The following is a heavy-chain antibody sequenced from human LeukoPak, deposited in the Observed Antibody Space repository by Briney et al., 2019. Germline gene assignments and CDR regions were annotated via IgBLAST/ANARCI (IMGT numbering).Heavy chain of an antibody. J-gene: IGHJ4*02. CDR3: ARHEPYYYGSGSHFDY. CDR2: IHPGDSNT. Sequence: GESLKISCKGSGYSFTRYWIGWVRQVPGKGLEWMGIIHPGDSNTRYSPSFQGHVTVSADKSISTAYLQWSRLKASDTAMYYCARHEPYYYGSGSHFDYWGQGTLVTVSS. D-gene: IGHD3-10*01. CDR1: GYSFTRYW. V-gene: IGHV5-51*01.